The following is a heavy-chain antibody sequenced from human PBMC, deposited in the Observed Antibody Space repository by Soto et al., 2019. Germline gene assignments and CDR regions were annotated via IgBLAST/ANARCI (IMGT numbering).Heavy chain of an antibody. CDR2: ISSSSSPI. CDR3: ARGCGGGCFSAYGMDV. D-gene: IGHD2-15*01. J-gene: IGHJ6*02. Sequence: LRLSCEASGFTFSSYSMNWVRQAPGTGLEWVAYISSSSSPIYYADSVKGRFTLSRDNAKNSLYLQMNSLRDEDTAVYYCARGCGGGCFSAYGMDVWGQGTTVTVSS. V-gene: IGHV3-48*02. CDR1: GFTFSSYS.